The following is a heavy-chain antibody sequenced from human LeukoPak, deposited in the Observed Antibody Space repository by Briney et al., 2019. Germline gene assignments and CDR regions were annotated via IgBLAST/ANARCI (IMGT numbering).Heavy chain of an antibody. D-gene: IGHD4-17*01. CDR1: GGSISSYY. CDR2: IYYSGST. J-gene: IGHJ4*02. Sequence: PSETLSLTCTVSGGSISSYYWSWIRQPPGKGLEWIGYIYYSGSTNYNPSLKSRVTISVDTPKNQFSLKLTSVTAADTAVYYCARDPFHDYGDPTDGYWGQGTLVTVSS. V-gene: IGHV4-59*01. CDR3: ARDPFHDYGDPTDGY.